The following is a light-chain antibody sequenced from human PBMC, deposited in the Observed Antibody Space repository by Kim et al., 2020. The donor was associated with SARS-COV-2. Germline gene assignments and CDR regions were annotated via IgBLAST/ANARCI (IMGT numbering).Light chain of an antibody. J-gene: IGLJ2*01. CDR1: SGSIASNY. CDR3: QSYDSNNNAV. V-gene: IGLV6-57*02. Sequence: NFMLTQPHSVSESPGKTVTISCTGSSGSIASNYVQWLQQRPGSAPTTVIYEDDHRPSGVPDRFSGSIDSSSNSASLTISGLKTEDEADYYCQSYDSNNNAVFGGGTQLTVL. CDR2: EDD.